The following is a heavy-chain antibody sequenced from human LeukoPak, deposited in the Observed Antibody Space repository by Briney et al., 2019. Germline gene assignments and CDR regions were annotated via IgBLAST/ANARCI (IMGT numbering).Heavy chain of an antibody. J-gene: IGHJ6*03. CDR1: GFTFSDYY. CDR3: ATYLSTSPDYYYYYYMDV. Sequence: KPGGSLRLSCAASGFTFSDYYMSWIRQAPGKGLEWVSYISSSGSTIYYADSVKGRYTISRDNAKNSLYLQMNSLRTEDTAVYYCATYLSTSPDYYYYYYMDVWGKGTTVTVSS. D-gene: IGHD2-2*01. CDR2: ISSSGSTI. V-gene: IGHV3-11*04.